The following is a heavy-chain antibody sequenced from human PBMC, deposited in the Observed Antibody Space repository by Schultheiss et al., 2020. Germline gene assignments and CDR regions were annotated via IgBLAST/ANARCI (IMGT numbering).Heavy chain of an antibody. D-gene: IGHD6-13*01. CDR2: TYYKSRWYN. CDR3: ARTAAGRGGRDY. V-gene: IGHV6-1*01. CDR1: GDSVSSNSAT. Sequence: SQTLSLTCSISGDSVSSNSATWTWIRQSPSRGLEWLGRTYYKSRWYNDYAISVKSRFTIIPDTSKNQFSLHLNSVTPEDTAVYYCARTAAGRGGRDYWGQGHLGTVSS. J-gene: IGHJ4*02.